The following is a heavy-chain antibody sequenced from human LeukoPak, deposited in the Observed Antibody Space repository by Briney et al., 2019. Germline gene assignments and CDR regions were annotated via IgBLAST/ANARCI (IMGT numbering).Heavy chain of an antibody. D-gene: IGHD5-18*01. CDR2: INHSGST. J-gene: IGHJ4*02. CDR1: GGSFSGYY. Sequence: TSETLSLTCAVYGGSFSGYYRSWIRQPPGKGLEWIGEINHSGSTNYNPSLKSRVTISVDTSKNQFSLKLSSVTAADTAVYYCARGRYGRQSYGHDYWGQGTLVTVSS. CDR3: ARGRYGRQSYGHDY. V-gene: IGHV4-34*01.